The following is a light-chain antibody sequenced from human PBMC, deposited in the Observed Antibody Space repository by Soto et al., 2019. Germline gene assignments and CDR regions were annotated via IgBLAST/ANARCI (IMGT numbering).Light chain of an antibody. Sequence: DIQMTQSPSTLSASVGDRVIITCRASQNLNSWLAWYQQKPGKAPKSLIYKASNLQIGVPSRFSGSGSGTEFTLAISSLQPDDFATYYCLQYIYYPLTFGGGTKVEIK. CDR3: LQYIYYPLT. CDR1: QNLNSW. CDR2: KAS. V-gene: IGKV1-5*03. J-gene: IGKJ4*01.